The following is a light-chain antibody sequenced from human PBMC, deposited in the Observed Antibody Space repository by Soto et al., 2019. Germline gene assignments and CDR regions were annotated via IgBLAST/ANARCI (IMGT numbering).Light chain of an antibody. Sequence: DIVLTQSPATLFLSPGERATLSCRASQSVSSYLAWYQQKPGQAPRILIYDASNRETGIPARFSGSGAGTEFTRTISSLEPEDFAVDYCQQRSNWSWTFGQGTKVDIK. CDR1: QSVSSY. J-gene: IGKJ1*01. V-gene: IGKV3-11*01. CDR3: QQRSNWSWT. CDR2: DAS.